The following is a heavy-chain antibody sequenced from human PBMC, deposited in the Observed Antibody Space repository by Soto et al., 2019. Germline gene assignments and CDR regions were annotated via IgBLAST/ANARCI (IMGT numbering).Heavy chain of an antibody. D-gene: IGHD2-2*01. J-gene: IGHJ4*02. CDR3: TTARHCSSDACPAAE. Sequence: GGSLRLSCTTSGFTFSTTGMLWRRQPPGKGLEWVSAIGPDPSNTKYTDSVKGRFIISRDNSKNTVFLQMTSLGAEDTALYYCTTARHCSSDACPAAEWGQGTLVTVAS. CDR2: IGPDPSNT. V-gene: IGHV3-23*01. CDR1: GFTFSTTG.